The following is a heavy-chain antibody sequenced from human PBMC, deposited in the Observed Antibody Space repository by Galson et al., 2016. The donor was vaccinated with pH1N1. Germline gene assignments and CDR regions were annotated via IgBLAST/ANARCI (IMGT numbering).Heavy chain of an antibody. CDR3: VRAVGAVEAF. J-gene: IGHJ4*02. CDR1: GLTFSNYW. D-gene: IGHD4/OR15-4a*01. Sequence: SLRLSCAGPGLTFSNYWRHWVRQAPGKGLEWVANIKHDGSQKYNVDSVKGRFTISRDNAKNSLYLQMKSLRAEDTAVYYCVRAVGAVEAFWGQGTLVTVSS. V-gene: IGHV3-7*01. CDR2: IKHDGSQK.